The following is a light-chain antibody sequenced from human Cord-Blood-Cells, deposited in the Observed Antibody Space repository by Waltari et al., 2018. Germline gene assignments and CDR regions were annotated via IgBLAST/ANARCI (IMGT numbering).Light chain of an antibody. Sequence: QSALTQPASVSGSPGQSITISCTGTSSDVGGYNYVSWYQQHPGKAPKLMIYDVSNRPSWVSNRFSGSKSCNTASLTISGLQAEDEADYYCSSYTSSSTLKVFGGGTKLTVL. J-gene: IGLJ2*01. CDR2: DVS. V-gene: IGLV2-14*01. CDR1: SSDVGGYNY. CDR3: SSYTSSSTLKV.